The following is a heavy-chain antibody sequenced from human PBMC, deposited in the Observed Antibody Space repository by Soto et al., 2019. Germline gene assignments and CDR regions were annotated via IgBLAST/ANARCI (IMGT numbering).Heavy chain of an antibody. D-gene: IGHD3-3*01. CDR2: IHYSGST. J-gene: IGHJ4*02. V-gene: IGHV4-59*08. Sequence: SETLSLTCTVSGGSISNYYWSWIRQPPGKGLEWIGYIHYSGSTKYNPSLKSRVTISADTSKNQFSLKLSSVTAADAAMYYCARGHYDFWSGYFATIDYWGQGTLVTVSS. CDR3: ARGHYDFWSGYFATIDY. CDR1: GGSISNYY.